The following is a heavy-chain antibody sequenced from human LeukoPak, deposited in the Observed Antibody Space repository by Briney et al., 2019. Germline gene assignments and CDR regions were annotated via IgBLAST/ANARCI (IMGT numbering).Heavy chain of an antibody. V-gene: IGHV4-4*07. Sequence: SETLSLTCTVSGGSISSYYWSWIRQPAGKGLEWIGRIYTSGSTNYNPSLKSRVTISVDTSKNQFSLKLSSVTAADTAVYYCARHWMAVAPYWYFDLWGQGTLVTVSS. J-gene: IGHJ2*01. CDR3: ARHWMAVAPYWYFDL. CDR2: IYTSGST. CDR1: GGSISSYY. D-gene: IGHD6-19*01.